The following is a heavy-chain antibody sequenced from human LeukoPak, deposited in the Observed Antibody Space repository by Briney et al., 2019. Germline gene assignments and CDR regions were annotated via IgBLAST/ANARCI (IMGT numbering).Heavy chain of an antibody. D-gene: IGHD4-11*01. Sequence: SVKVSCKASGGTFSSYAISWVRQAPGQGLEWMGGIIPIFGTANYAQKFQGRVTITADESTSTAYMELSSLRSEDTAVYYCASDRSNYEFPLLYYYYYMDVWGKGTTVTVSS. CDR2: IIPIFGTA. CDR3: ASDRSNYEFPLLYYYYYMDV. CDR1: GGTFSSYA. J-gene: IGHJ6*03. V-gene: IGHV1-69*01.